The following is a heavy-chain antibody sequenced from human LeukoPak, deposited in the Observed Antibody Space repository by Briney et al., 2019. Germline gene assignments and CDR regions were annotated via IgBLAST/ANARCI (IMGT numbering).Heavy chain of an antibody. J-gene: IGHJ4*02. CDR2: INPNSGGT. Sequence: ASVKVSCRASGYTFTGYYMHWVRQAPGQGLEWMGWINPNSGGTNYAQKFQGRVTMTRDTSLSTAYMELSRLRSDDTAVYYCARDRGRWLHRPQDDYWGQGTLVTVSS. CDR3: ARDRGRWLHRPQDDY. CDR1: GYTFTGYY. V-gene: IGHV1-2*02. D-gene: IGHD5-24*01.